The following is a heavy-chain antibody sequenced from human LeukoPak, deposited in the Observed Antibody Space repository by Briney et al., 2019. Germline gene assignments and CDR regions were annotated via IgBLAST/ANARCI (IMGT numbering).Heavy chain of an antibody. D-gene: IGHD3-3*01. CDR2: ISAYNGNT. CDR1: GYTFTSYG. J-gene: IGHJ4*02. Sequence: ASVKVSCKAFGYTFTSYGISWVRQAPGQGLEWMGWISAYNGNTNYAQKLQGRVTMTTDTSTSTAYMELRSLRSDDTAVYYCARFGGDFWSGYYSGFNYWGQGTLVTVSS. V-gene: IGHV1-18*01. CDR3: ARFGGDFWSGYYSGFNY.